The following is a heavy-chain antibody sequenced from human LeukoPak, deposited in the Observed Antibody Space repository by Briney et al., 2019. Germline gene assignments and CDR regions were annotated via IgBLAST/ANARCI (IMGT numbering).Heavy chain of an antibody. CDR2: IYYSGST. J-gene: IGHJ4*02. Sequence: SETLSLTCTVSGGSISSYYWTWIRQPPGKGLEWIGFIYYSGSTNYNPSLRSRVTISLDTSKNQFSLKVSSVTAADTAVYYCATRYYDILTGYYYFDYWGQGTLVAVSS. V-gene: IGHV4-59*08. D-gene: IGHD3-9*01. CDR3: ATRYYDILTGYYYFDY. CDR1: GGSISSYY.